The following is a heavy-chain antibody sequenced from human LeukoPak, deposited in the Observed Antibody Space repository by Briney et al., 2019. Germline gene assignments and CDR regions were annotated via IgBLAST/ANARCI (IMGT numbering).Heavy chain of an antibody. CDR2: ISESGGTT. Sequence: GGSLRLSCAASGFTFSTSDMNWVRQAPGKGLEWVSAISESGGTTYYADSVKGRFTISRDNSKNTLYLQMNSLRAEDTAVYYCPKPDSDWYYFDYWGQGTLVTVSS. D-gene: IGHD2-21*02. V-gene: IGHV3-23*01. CDR1: GFTFSTSD. CDR3: PKPDSDWYYFDY. J-gene: IGHJ4*02.